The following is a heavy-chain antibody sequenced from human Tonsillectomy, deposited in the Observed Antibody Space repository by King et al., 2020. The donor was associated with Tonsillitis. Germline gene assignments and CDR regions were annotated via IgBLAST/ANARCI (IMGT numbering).Heavy chain of an antibody. J-gene: IGHJ4*02. CDR3: ARGVNDYVWGSYRYDY. CDR2: IYHSGST. D-gene: IGHD3-16*02. V-gene: IGHV4-59*01. Sequence: QLQESGPGLVKPSETLSLTCTVSGGSISSYYWSWIRQPPGKGLEWVGYIYHSGSTSYNPSPKSRVTISVDTSKNQFSLKLSSVSAADTAVYYCARGVNDYVWGSYRYDYWGQGTLVTVSS. CDR1: GGSISSYY.